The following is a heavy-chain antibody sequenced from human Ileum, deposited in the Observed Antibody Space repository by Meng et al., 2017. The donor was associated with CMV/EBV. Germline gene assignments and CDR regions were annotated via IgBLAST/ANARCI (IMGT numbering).Heavy chain of an antibody. CDR3: ARGDGEPTDF. J-gene: IGHJ4*02. CDR2: ISPNSGGT. Sequence: VSCTASGYTFTNFYIHWMRQAPGQRLEWIGWISPNSGGTNYVEKFQGRVTLTRDTSINTAYLELRRLTSDDTAVYYCARGDGEPTDFWGQGTLVTVSS. V-gene: IGHV1-2*02. D-gene: IGHD3-10*01. CDR1: GYTFTNFY.